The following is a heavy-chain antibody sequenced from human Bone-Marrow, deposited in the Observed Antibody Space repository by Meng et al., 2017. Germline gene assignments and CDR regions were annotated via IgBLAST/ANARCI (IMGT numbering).Heavy chain of an antibody. CDR1: GFNFSGYS. V-gene: IGHV3-21*01. CDR3: AMAVAGTKNRLVY. Sequence: VQPGGSGASLLKPGGSLRLSFAATGFNFSGYSMNWVRQAPGKWLEWVSTISASGNYISYTDSVKGRFTISRDNAKNSLYLQMNSLRAEDTAVYYCAMAVAGTKNRLVYWGQGTLVTVSS. D-gene: IGHD6-19*01. CDR2: ISASGNYI. J-gene: IGHJ4*02.